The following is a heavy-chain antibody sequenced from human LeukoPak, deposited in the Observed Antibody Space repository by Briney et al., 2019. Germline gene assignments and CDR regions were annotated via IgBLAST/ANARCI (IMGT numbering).Heavy chain of an antibody. J-gene: IGHJ4*02. D-gene: IGHD6-19*01. Sequence: HTGGSLTLSCGASGFTFNSYAVSWVRQAPGKGLEWVATISYSGEGTYHADPVKGRLTISRDNSKNTVYLQMNSLSTEDTAVYYCAKTTSGYSSGRYPCWPVDCWGQGTLVTVSS. V-gene: IGHV3-23*01. CDR2: ISYSGEGT. CDR1: GFTFNSYA. CDR3: AKTTSGYSSGRYPCWPVDC.